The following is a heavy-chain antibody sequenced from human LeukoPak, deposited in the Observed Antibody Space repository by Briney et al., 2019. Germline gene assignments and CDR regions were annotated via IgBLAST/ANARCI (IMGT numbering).Heavy chain of an antibody. D-gene: IGHD3-10*01. CDR3: AIASFAPGGGDY. J-gene: IGHJ4*02. CDR2: IYYSGST. V-gene: IGHV4-30-4*08. Sequence: SETLSLTCTVSGGSISSGDYYWSWIRQPPGKGLEWIGYIYYSGSTYYNPSLKSRVTISVDTSKNQSSLKLSSVTAADTAVYDCAIASFAPGGGDYWGQGTLVTVSS. CDR1: GGSISSGDYY.